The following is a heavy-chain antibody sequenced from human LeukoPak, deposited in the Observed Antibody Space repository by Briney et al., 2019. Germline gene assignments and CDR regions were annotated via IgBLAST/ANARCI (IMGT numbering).Heavy chain of an antibody. CDR2: IYHSGST. Sequence: SETLSLTCTVSGGSISSYYWSWIRQPPGKGLEWIGYIYHSGSTYYNPSLKSRVTISVDTSKNQFSLKLSSVTAADTAVYYCARQVLRYFNWFDPWGQGTLVTVSS. CDR1: GGSISSYY. J-gene: IGHJ5*02. CDR3: ARQVLRYFNWFDP. D-gene: IGHD3-9*01. V-gene: IGHV4-59*08.